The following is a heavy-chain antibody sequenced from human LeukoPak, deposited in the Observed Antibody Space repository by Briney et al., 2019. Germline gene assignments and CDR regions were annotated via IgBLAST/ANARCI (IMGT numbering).Heavy chain of an antibody. CDR2: IWYDGSNK. Sequence: PGTSLRLSCAASGFTFSSYGMHWVRQAPGKGLEWVAVIWYDGSNKYYADSVKGRFTISRDNSKNTLYLQMNSLRAEDTAVYYCARESPTYYYDSSGPDYWGQGTLVTVSS. D-gene: IGHD3-22*01. J-gene: IGHJ4*02. CDR3: ARESPTYYYDSSGPDY. CDR1: GFTFSSYG. V-gene: IGHV3-33*08.